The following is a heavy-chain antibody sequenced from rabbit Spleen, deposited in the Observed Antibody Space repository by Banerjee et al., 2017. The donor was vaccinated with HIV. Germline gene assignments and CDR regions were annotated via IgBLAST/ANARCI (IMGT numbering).Heavy chain of an antibody. CDR1: GFSFSSSYY. J-gene: IGHJ4*01. CDR2: IYAGSVGST. Sequence: QQLVESGGGLVKPGASLTLTCKASGFSFSSSYYMCWVRQVPGKGLELIGCIYAGSVGSTYYASWVNGRFTISKTSSTSVTLQMTSLTAADTATYFCARDDDSGDSFNLWGPGTLVTVS. CDR3: ARDDDSGDSFNL. D-gene: IGHD2-1*01. V-gene: IGHV1S40*01.